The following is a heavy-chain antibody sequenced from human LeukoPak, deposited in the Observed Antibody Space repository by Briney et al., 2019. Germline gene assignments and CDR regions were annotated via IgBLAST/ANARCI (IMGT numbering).Heavy chain of an antibody. J-gene: IGHJ4*02. CDR2: ISCSGGST. Sequence: GGSLRLSCAASGFTFSSYAMSWIRQAPGKGLEWVSSISCSGGSTYYADSEKGRFTISRDNSKHTLHLQMNSLRAEDKDVYYCAKAASPGIAVAGNDYWGQGTLVTVSS. CDR3: AKAASPGIAVAGNDY. V-gene: IGHV3-23*01. CDR1: GFTFSSYA. D-gene: IGHD6-19*01.